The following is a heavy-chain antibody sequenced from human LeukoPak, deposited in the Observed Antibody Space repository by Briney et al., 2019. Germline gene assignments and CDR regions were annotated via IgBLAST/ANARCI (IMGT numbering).Heavy chain of an antibody. CDR2: ISYDGSNK. Sequence: GGSLRLSCAASGFTYSSYAMHWVRQAPGKGLVWVAVISYDGSNKYYADSVKGRFTISRDNSKNTLYLQMNSLRAEDTAVYYCARDLYYDSSGPLDYWGQGTLVTVSS. CDR1: GFTYSSYA. V-gene: IGHV3-30-3*01. CDR3: ARDLYYDSSGPLDY. J-gene: IGHJ4*02. D-gene: IGHD3-22*01.